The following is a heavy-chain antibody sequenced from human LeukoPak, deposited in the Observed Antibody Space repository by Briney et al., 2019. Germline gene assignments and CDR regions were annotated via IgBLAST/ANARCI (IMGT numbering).Heavy chain of an antibody. J-gene: IGHJ4*02. D-gene: IGHD3-16*01. Sequence: ASVKVSCKASGYTFTGYYMHWVRPAPGQGLEWMGWINPNSGGTNCAQKFQGRVTMTRDTSISTAYMELSRLRSDDTAVYYCARLVGVGYFDYWGQGTLVTVSS. CDR2: INPNSGGT. CDR1: GYTFTGYY. CDR3: ARLVGVGYFDY. V-gene: IGHV1-2*02.